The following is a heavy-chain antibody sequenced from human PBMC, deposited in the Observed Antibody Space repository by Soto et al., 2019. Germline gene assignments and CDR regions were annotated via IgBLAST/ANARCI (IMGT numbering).Heavy chain of an antibody. J-gene: IGHJ4*02. D-gene: IGHD3-16*02. CDR2: IKSKTDGGTT. CDR3: TTENQPKKYDYVWGSYRDY. Sequence: GGSLRLSCAASGFTFSNAWMSWVRQAPGKGLEWVGRIKSKTDGGTTDYAAPVKGRFTISRDDSKNTLYLQMNSLKTEDTAVYYCTTENQPKKYDYVWGSYRDYWGQGTLVTVSS. CDR1: GFTFSNAW. V-gene: IGHV3-15*01.